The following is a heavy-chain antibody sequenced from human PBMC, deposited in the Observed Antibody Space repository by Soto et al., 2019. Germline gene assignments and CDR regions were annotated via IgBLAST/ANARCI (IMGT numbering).Heavy chain of an antibody. CDR2: ISWNSGTI. J-gene: IGHJ4*02. CDR1: GLTFDGYA. CDR3: AKGSPHSSSLTFDY. Sequence: SLRLSCAASGLTFDGYAMHWVRQPPGKGLEWVSGISWNSGTIGYADSVKGRFAISRDNARNSLYLQMNSLRTEDTALYFCAKGSPHSSSLTFDYWGPGTLVTVSS. D-gene: IGHD6-13*01. V-gene: IGHV3-9*01.